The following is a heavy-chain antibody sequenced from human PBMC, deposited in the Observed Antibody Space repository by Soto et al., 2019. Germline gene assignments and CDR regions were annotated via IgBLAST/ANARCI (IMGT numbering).Heavy chain of an antibody. Sequence: QVQLVESGGGVVQPGRSLRLSCAASGFTFSSYGMHWVRQAPGKGLEWVAVISYDGSNKYYADSVKGRFTISRDNAKNTQSLRMNRLGAEGTAVYYSAKDQGRLGELSGYYYYYGMDVWGQGTTVTVSS. CDR2: ISYDGSNK. D-gene: IGHD3-16*02. J-gene: IGHJ6*02. V-gene: IGHV3-30*18. CDR1: GFTFSSYG. CDR3: AKDQGRLGELSGYYYYYGMDV.